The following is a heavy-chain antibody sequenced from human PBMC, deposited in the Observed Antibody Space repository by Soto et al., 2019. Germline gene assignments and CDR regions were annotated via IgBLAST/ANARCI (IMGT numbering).Heavy chain of an antibody. CDR3: ARSSPRVVSPWDY. CDR1: GGSIISYY. V-gene: IGHV4-59*01. J-gene: IGHJ4*02. Sequence: QVQLQESDPGLVKPSETLSLTCIVSGGSIISYYWSWIRQPPGKGLEWIGHIYYSGSTNYNPSLKSRVTISVDTSKNHFSLKLSSVTAADTAVYYCARSSPRVVSPWDYWGQGTLVTVSS. CDR2: IYYSGST. D-gene: IGHD3-3*01.